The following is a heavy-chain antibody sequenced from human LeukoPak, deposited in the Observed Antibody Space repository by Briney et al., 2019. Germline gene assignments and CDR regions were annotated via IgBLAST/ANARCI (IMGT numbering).Heavy chain of an antibody. Sequence: GGSLRLSCAASGFTFSTYNMNWVRQTPGKGLEWVSSITSSSAYTFYADSVRGRFAISRDNAKNSLYLQMNSLRAEDTAVYYCARDPLTYYYGSGSQYFDYWGQGTLVTVSS. V-gene: IGHV3-21*01. CDR1: GFTFSTYN. CDR2: ITSSSAYT. J-gene: IGHJ4*02. D-gene: IGHD3-10*01. CDR3: ARDPLTYYYGSGSQYFDY.